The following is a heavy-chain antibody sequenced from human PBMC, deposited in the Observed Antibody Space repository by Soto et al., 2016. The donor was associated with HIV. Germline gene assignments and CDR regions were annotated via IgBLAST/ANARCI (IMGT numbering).Heavy chain of an antibody. CDR2: MNPESGNT. D-gene: IGHD3-22*01. V-gene: IGHV1-8*01. J-gene: IGHJ4*02. CDR1: GYTFSSYD. CDR3: ARGKAHYDSSGYFDF. Sequence: QVQLVQSGAEVKKPGASVTVSCKASGYTFSSYDINWVRQVTGQGLEWMGWMNPESGNTGYAQKFQGRVTFIRNTSISTASMQLSSLRSEDTAVYYCARGKAHYDSSGYFDFWGQGTLVTVSS.